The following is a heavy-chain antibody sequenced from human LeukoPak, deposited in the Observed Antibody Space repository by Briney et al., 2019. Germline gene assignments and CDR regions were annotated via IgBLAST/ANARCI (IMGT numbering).Heavy chain of an antibody. CDR2: ISYDGSNK. Sequence: PGRSLRLSCAASGFTFSSYGMHWVRQAPGKGLEWVAVISYDGSNKYYADSVKGRFTISRDNSKNTLYLQMNSLRAEDTAVYYCAKDLADQQQVDYYYGMDVWGQGTTVTVSS. CDR1: GFTFSSYG. V-gene: IGHV3-30*18. D-gene: IGHD6-13*01. J-gene: IGHJ6*02. CDR3: AKDLADQQQVDYYYGMDV.